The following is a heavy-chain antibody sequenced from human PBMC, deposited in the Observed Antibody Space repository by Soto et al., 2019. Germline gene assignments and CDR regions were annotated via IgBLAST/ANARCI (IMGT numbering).Heavy chain of an antibody. CDR2: VTGGGDAT. J-gene: IGHJ2*01. CDR1: GFTFINYA. V-gene: IGHV3-23*01. CDR3: ARKVLGSTTRPNYWYFDI. D-gene: IGHD3-10*01. Sequence: EVQLLESGGGLVQPGGSLRLSCAASGFTFINYAMNWVRQAPGKGLQWVATVTGGGDATFYTDSVKGRFTISTDFSSNTASLQMNSPRVDDTAVYYCARKVLGSTTRPNYWYFDIWGRGTLVTVSS.